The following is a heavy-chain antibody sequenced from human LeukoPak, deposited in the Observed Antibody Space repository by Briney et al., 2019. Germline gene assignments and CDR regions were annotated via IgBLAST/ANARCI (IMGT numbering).Heavy chain of an antibody. CDR1: GFTFSSYW. Sequence: PGGSLRLSCAASGFTFSSYWMHWVRQAPGKGLVWVSRINSDGSSTSYADSVKGRFTISRDNAKNTLYLQMNTLRAEDTAVYYCAKVAAYYFDSSGYSTKNPFDYWGQGTLVTVSS. J-gene: IGHJ4*02. CDR3: AKVAAYYFDSSGYSTKNPFDY. CDR2: INSDGSST. D-gene: IGHD3-22*01. V-gene: IGHV3-74*01.